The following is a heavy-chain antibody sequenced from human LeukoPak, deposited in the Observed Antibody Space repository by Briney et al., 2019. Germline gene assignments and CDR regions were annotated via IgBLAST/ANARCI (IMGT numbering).Heavy chain of an antibody. Sequence: VASVKVSCKASGGTFISYAISWVRQAPGQGLEWMGGIVPIFGTANYAQKFQGRVTITADESTSTAYMELSSLRSEDTAVYYCARELLAEGLSGGDTFGYWGQGTLVTVSS. D-gene: IGHD2-21*02. CDR2: IVPIFGTA. CDR1: GGTFISYA. J-gene: IGHJ4*02. CDR3: ARELLAEGLSGGDTFGY. V-gene: IGHV1-69*13.